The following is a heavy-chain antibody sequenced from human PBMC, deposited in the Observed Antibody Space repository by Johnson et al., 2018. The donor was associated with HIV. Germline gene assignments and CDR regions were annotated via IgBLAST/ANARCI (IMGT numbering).Heavy chain of an antibody. Sequence: QVQLVESGGGVVQPGGSLRLSCAASGFTVSSNYMSWIRQTPGKGLEWVSYISSSGGTIYYADSVKGRFTISRDNAKNSLYLQMNSLRAEDTALYYCAREGGGSLDDAFDIWGQGTMVTVSS. J-gene: IGHJ3*02. CDR2: ISSSGGTI. CDR3: AREGGGSLDDAFDI. V-gene: IGHV3-11*01. D-gene: IGHD1-26*01. CDR1: GFTVSSNY.